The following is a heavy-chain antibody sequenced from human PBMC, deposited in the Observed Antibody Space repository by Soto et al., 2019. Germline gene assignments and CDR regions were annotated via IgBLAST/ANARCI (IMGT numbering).Heavy chain of an antibody. CDR2: IYYSGST. V-gene: IGHV4-59*08. D-gene: IGHD4-17*01. J-gene: IGHJ4*02. Sequence: ASGTLSLTCTVSGGSISSYYWSWIRQPPGKGLEWIGYIYYSGSTNYNPSLKSRVTISVYTSKNQFSLKLSSVTAVDTAVYYCARHRGNDYGEDYWGQGTLVTVSS. CDR3: ARHRGNDYGEDY. CDR1: GGSISSYY.